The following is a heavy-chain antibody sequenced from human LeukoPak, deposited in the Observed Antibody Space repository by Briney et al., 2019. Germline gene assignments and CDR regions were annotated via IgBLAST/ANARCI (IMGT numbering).Heavy chain of an antibody. Sequence: PSETLSLTCTVSGGSVSSGSNYWNWIRQPPGKGLEWIGYMYYSGRTNYNPSLKSRVTLSVDTSKNQFSLKLSSVTAADTAVYYCARGVRNSGYDYTYWFDPWGQGTLVTVSS. CDR1: GGSVSSGSNY. D-gene: IGHD5-12*01. J-gene: IGHJ5*02. V-gene: IGHV4-61*01. CDR3: ARGVRNSGYDYTYWFDP. CDR2: MYYSGRT.